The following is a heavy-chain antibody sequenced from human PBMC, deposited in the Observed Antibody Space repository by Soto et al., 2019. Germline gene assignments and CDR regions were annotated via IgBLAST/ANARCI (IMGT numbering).Heavy chain of an antibody. CDR2: IHYSGST. D-gene: IGHD4-4*01. Sequence: TLSLTCTVSGGSISSDNYVWSWIRQHPGKGLEWIGYIHYSGSTHYNPSLRGRVTLSVDTSANQFSLKVNSVTAADTAVYYCAREVIDESDTDAFDIWGQGTLVTVSS. CDR3: AREVIDESDTDAFDI. V-gene: IGHV4-31*03. CDR1: GGSISSDNYV. J-gene: IGHJ3*02.